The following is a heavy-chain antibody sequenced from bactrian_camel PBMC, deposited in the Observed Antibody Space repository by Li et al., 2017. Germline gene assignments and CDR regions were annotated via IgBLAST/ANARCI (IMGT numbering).Heavy chain of an antibody. Sequence: QLESGGGSVQAGGSLRLSCVLSGDTDSNYIMGWFRQAPGKEREGVATIAEYGRQEYADSVKGRFTISKDNAKNTLYLEMNSLKPEDTAMHYCAADRRYSVCSFGAGDYTYWGQGTQVTVS. D-gene: IGHD4*01. J-gene: IGHJ4*01. CDR1: GDTDSNYI. CDR3: AADRRYSVCSFGAGDYTY. CDR2: IAEYGRQ. V-gene: IGHV3S53*01.